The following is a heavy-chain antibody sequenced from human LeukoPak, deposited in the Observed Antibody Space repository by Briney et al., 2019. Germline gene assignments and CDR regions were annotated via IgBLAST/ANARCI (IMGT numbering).Heavy chain of an antibody. J-gene: IGHJ4*02. CDR2: IYNSGST. CDR1: GGSVSSSTYY. D-gene: IGHD1-26*01. Sequence: PSETLSLTCTVSGGSVSSSTYYWNWIRQPPGKGLEWIVYIYNSGSTNYNPSFKSRVTISADTSRNQFSLKVSFVTAADTAVYYCARGQVGATQLFDYWGQGTPVTVSS. V-gene: IGHV4-61*01. CDR3: ARGQVGATQLFDY.